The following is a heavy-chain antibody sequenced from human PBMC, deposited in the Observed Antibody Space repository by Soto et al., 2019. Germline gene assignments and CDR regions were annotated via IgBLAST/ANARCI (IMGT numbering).Heavy chain of an antibody. V-gene: IGHV3-7*01. CDR3: ARDAAWGSLDY. CDR2: INAVGSQV. CDR1: GLSFSSSW. Sequence: EVQLVESGGGLVQPGGSLRLSCAVTGLSFSSSWMSWVRQAPGKGLEWVADINAVGSQVLYAASVRGRFTVSRDNAKKSLCLQMSSPRVADMSFYYCARDAAWGSLDYWGLRNLVSVSS. J-gene: IGHJ4*02. D-gene: IGHD3-16*01.